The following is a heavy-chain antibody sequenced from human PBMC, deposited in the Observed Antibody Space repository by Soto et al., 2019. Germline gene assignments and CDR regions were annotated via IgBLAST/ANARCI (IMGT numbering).Heavy chain of an antibody. CDR3: AKARDQQWVRLPFDY. D-gene: IGHD6-19*01. J-gene: IGHJ4*02. V-gene: IGHV3-23*01. CDR1: GFFFSSYT. CDR2: FSATSENT. Sequence: EVQLLESGGGLVQPGGSLRLSCVGSGFFFSSYTMTWVRQAPGKGLEWVSSFSATSENTYYADSVRGRFTISRDNSKNTLVLQMNSLTAEDTAMYYCAKARDQQWVRLPFDYWCQGILVIGSS.